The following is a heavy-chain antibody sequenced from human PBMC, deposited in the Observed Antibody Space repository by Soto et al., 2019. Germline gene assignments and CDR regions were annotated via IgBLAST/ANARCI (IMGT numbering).Heavy chain of an antibody. V-gene: IGHV4-34*01. CDR1: GGSFSGYY. J-gene: IGHJ6*02. Sequence: QVQLQQWGAGLLKPSETLSLTCAVYGGSFSGYYWSWIRQPPGKGLEWIGEINHSGSTNYNPSLKSRVTISVDTSKNQFSLKLSSVTAADTAVYYCARGREITMVRVPTPRYYGMDVWGQGNTVTVSS. CDR2: INHSGST. CDR3: ARGREITMVRVPTPRYYGMDV. D-gene: IGHD3-10*01.